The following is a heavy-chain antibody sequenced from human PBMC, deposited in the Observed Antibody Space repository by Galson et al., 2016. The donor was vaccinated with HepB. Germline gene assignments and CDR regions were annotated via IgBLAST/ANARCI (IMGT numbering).Heavy chain of an antibody. J-gene: IGHJ3*01. D-gene: IGHD3-10*01. CDR2: ISNDGSKR. V-gene: IGHV3-30*18. Sequence: SLRLSCAASGFPFSDSGMHWVRQAPGKGLEWVAYISNDGSKRYFADSVKGRFTISRDNSKNTLFLHMSSLRAEDTAVYYCAKRDLLWFGDPNAFDVWGQGTMVTVSS. CDR1: GFPFSDSG. CDR3: AKRDLLWFGDPNAFDV.